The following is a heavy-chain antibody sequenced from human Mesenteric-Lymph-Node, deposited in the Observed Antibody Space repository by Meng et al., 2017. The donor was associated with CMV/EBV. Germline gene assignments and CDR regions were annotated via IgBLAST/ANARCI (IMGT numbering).Heavy chain of an antibody. J-gene: IGHJ3*02. Sequence: GSLRLSCGVYGWSFSGYYWSWIRQPPGKGLEWIGEVSHSGSSKYNPSLKSRVTISIDTSQNHFSLKVRSLTAADTAAYYCARGQGFSWSDTFDIWGQGTMVTVSS. CDR1: GWSFSGYY. D-gene: IGHD6-13*01. CDR2: VSHSGSS. CDR3: ARGQGFSWSDTFDI. V-gene: IGHV4-34*01.